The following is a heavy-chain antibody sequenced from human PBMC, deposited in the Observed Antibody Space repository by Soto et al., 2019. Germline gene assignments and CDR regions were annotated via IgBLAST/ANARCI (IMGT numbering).Heavy chain of an antibody. Sequence: QVQLVQSGAEVKKPGSSVKVSCKGSGDTFSRYAISWVRQAPGQGLEWMGVIIPIFATPNYAQKFQGRVTISADESTNTAYMELSSPRSEDTAVYYCANNGGVATGYYGMDVWGQGTTVTVSS. V-gene: IGHV1-69*01. D-gene: IGHD1-26*01. J-gene: IGHJ6*02. CDR1: GDTFSRYA. CDR3: ANNGGVATGYYGMDV. CDR2: IIPIFATP.